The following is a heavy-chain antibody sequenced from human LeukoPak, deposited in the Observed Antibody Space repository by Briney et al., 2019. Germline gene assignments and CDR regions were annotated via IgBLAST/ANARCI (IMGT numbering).Heavy chain of an antibody. CDR1: GFTFSSYS. Sequence: PGGSLRLSCAASGFTFSSYSMNWVRQAPGKGLEWVSSISSSSSYIYYADSVKGRFTISRDNAKNSLYLQMNSLRAEDTAVYYCASLLRYSGSYKLFDYWGQGTLVTVSS. CDR3: ASLLRYSGSYKLFDY. D-gene: IGHD1-26*01. J-gene: IGHJ4*02. CDR2: ISSSSSYI. V-gene: IGHV3-21*01.